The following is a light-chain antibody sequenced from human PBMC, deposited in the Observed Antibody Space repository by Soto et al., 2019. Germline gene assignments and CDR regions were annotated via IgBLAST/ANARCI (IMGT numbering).Light chain of an antibody. CDR1: QSISSY. J-gene: IGKJ5*01. CDR3: QQYGTSPIT. V-gene: IGKV1-39*01. CDR2: AAS. Sequence: DHQMTQSPSSLSASVGDKVTITCRASQSISSYLNWYQQKPGKAPKLLIYAASSLQSGVPSRFSGSESGTDFTLTIVSSQPEDLAVYCCQQYGTSPITFGQGTRLQIK.